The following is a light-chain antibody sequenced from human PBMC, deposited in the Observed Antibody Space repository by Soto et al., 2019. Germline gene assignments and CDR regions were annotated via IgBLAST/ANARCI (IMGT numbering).Light chain of an antibody. Sequence: DIQMTQPPSSVSASVGDRVTITCRASQGISSWLVWYQQKPGKAPKLLIYAASTLRSGVPSRFSGGGVGTDFTLTISSLQPEDFAAYYCQQTDSFPLTFGGGTKVDIK. J-gene: IGKJ4*01. CDR2: AAS. V-gene: IGKV1D-12*01. CDR3: QQTDSFPLT. CDR1: QGISSW.